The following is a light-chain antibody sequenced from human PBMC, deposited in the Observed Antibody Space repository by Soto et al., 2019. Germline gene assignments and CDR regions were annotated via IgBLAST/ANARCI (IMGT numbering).Light chain of an antibody. CDR1: QSISSY. J-gene: IGKJ2*01. Sequence: DIQMTQCPSSLSASVGDRVTITCRASQSISSYLNWYQQKPGKAPKLLIYAASSLQSGVPSRFSGSGSGTDFTLTISSLQPEDFATYYCQQSYSTHTFGQGTKLEIK. V-gene: IGKV1-39*01. CDR3: QQSYSTHT. CDR2: AAS.